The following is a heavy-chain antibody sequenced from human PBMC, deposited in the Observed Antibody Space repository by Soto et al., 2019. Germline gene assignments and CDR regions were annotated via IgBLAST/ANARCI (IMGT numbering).Heavy chain of an antibody. D-gene: IGHD2-15*01. J-gene: IGHJ6*02. V-gene: IGHV1-18*04. Sequence: QVQLVQSGAEVKKPGASVKVSCKASGYTFTSYGISWVRQAPGQGLEWMGWISAYNGNTNYAQKLQGRVTMTTDTSTSTAYMELRSLRSDDTAVYYCARGGSGYCSGGSCIPVPSYYYYSGMDVWGQGTTVTVSS. CDR1: GYTFTSYG. CDR3: ARGGSGYCSGGSCIPVPSYYYYSGMDV. CDR2: ISAYNGNT.